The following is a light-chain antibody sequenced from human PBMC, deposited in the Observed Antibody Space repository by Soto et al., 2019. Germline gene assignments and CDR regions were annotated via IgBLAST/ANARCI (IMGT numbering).Light chain of an antibody. V-gene: IGLV2-14*01. CDR3: SSYTINGVGV. CDR2: DVS. Sequence: QSALTQPASVSGSPGQSITISCTGTDSDVGGYNYVSGYQQHPGNAPKVMIYDVSNRPSGVSNRFSGSKSGNTASLIISGLQAEDEADYYCSSYTINGVGVFGGGTKLTVL. CDR1: DSDVGGYNY. J-gene: IGLJ2*01.